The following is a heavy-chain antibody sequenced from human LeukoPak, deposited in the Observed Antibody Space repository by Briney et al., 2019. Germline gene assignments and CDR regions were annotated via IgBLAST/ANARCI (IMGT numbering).Heavy chain of an antibody. V-gene: IGHV3-20*04. J-gene: IGHJ6*03. Sequence: GGSLRLSCAASGFTFRSYGMSWVRQAPGKGLEWVSGINWNGGSTRFADSVKGRCTISRDNAKNSLYLQMNSLRAEDTALYYCARGGYCSGGSCYYYYMDVWGKGTTVTVSS. CDR3: ARGGYCSGGSCYYYYMDV. CDR1: GFTFRSYG. CDR2: INWNGGST. D-gene: IGHD2-15*01.